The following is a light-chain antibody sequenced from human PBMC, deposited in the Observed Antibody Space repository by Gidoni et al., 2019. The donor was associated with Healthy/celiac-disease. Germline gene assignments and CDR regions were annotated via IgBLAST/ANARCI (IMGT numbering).Light chain of an antibody. Sequence: QSALTQPASVSGSPGQSITTSCTRTSSDVGGYTYVSWYQPHPGKAPKLMIYDVSNRPSGVSDRFSGSKSGNTASLTISGLQAEDEADYYCSSYTSSSMVVFGGGTKLTVL. V-gene: IGLV2-14*01. CDR2: DVS. CDR1: SSDVGGYTY. CDR3: SSYTSSSMVV. J-gene: IGLJ2*01.